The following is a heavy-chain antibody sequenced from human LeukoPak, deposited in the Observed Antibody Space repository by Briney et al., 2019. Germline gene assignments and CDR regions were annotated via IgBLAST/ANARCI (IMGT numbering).Heavy chain of an antibody. J-gene: IGHJ3*02. CDR2: IYYSGST. CDR1: GGSISSSTYY. V-gene: IGHV4-39*07. Sequence: SETLSLTCTVPGGSISSSTYYWGWIRQPPGKGLEWIGNIYYSGSTYYNPSLKSRVTISLDTSKNQISLKLSSVTAADTAVYYCARGLRAGYSSSWYAPRYDIWGQGTMVTVSS. CDR3: ARGLRAGYSSSWYAPRYDI. D-gene: IGHD6-13*01.